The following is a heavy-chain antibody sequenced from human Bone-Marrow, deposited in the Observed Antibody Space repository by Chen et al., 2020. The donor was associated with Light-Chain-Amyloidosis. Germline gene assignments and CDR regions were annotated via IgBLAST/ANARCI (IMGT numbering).Heavy chain of an antibody. D-gene: IGHD5-12*01. Sequence: EVQLEQSGPEVKKPGEPLKISCKGSGYTFPNYWIGWVRQMPGKGLEWMGVSYPDDADARYCPSFEGQVTISADKSITTAYLQWRSRKASDTAMYYCARRRDGYNFDYWGQGTLVTVSS. CDR3: ARRRDGYNFDY. CDR1: GYTFPNYW. J-gene: IGHJ4*02. V-gene: IGHV5-51*01. CDR2: SYPDDADA.